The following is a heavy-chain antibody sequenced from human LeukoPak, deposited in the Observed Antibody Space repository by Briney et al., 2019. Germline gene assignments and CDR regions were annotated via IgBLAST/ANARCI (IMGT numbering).Heavy chain of an antibody. CDR3: ARDYSNPYNWFDP. D-gene: IGHD4-11*01. Sequence: GASVKVSCKASGYTFTSYYMHWVRQAPGQGLEWTGGIIPIFGTANYAQKFQGRVTITADESTSTAYMELSSLRSEDTAVYYCARDYSNPYNWFDPWGQGTLVTVSS. J-gene: IGHJ5*02. CDR1: GYTFTSYY. CDR2: IIPIFGTA. V-gene: IGHV1-69*13.